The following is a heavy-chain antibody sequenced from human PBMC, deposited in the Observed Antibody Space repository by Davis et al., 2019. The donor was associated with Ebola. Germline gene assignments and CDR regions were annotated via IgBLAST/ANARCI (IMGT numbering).Heavy chain of an antibody. V-gene: IGHV3-9*01. CDR2: ISWNSGSI. Sequence: PGGSLRLSCAASGFSFHDYAIHWVRQAPGKGLEWVSSISWNSGSIGYADSVKGRFTISRASAKNSVFLQMNSLKSEDTALYYCGKDLSPGGMDVWGPGTTVIVSS. CDR3: GKDLSPGGMDV. CDR1: GFSFHDYA. J-gene: IGHJ6*02. D-gene: IGHD3-16*02.